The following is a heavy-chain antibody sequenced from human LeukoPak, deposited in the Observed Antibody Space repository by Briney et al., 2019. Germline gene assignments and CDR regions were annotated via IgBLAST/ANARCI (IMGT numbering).Heavy chain of an antibody. Sequence: GGSLRLSCAASGFTFSSYEMNWVRQAPGKGLEWVSYISSSGSTIYYADSVKGRFTISRDNAKNSLYLQMNSLRAEDTAVYYCARVLLLNRAFDIWGQGKMVTVSS. V-gene: IGHV3-48*03. D-gene: IGHD1-26*01. CDR1: GFTFSSYE. CDR3: ARVLLLNRAFDI. J-gene: IGHJ3*02. CDR2: ISSSGSTI.